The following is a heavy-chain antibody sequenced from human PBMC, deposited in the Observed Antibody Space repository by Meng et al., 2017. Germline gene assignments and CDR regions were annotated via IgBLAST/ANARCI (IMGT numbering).Heavy chain of an antibody. V-gene: IGHV3-33*08. CDR3: ARDYYYDTLSWGCAFDI. Sequence: SCAASGFTFSNYWMSWVRQAPGKGLEWVAVIWYDGSNKYYADSVKGRFTISRDNSKNTLYLQMNSLRAEDTAVYYCARDYYYDTLSWGCAFDIWGQGTMVTVSS. CDR1: GFTFSNYW. CDR2: IWYDGSNK. D-gene: IGHD3-22*01. J-gene: IGHJ3*02.